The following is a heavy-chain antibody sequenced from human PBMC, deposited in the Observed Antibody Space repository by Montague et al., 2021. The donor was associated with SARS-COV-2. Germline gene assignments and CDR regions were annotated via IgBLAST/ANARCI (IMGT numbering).Heavy chain of an antibody. Sequence: SETRSLTCTVSGGSISSSSNYWGWIRQPPGKGLEWIGSIYYSGSTXYNSSLKSRVTISVDTSKNQFSLKLNSVTAADTAVYYCARLVWFGELSSENWFDPWGQGTLVTVSS. CDR2: IYYSGST. CDR3: ARLVWFGELSSENWFDP. V-gene: IGHV4-39*01. CDR1: GGSISSSSNY. D-gene: IGHD3-10*01. J-gene: IGHJ5*02.